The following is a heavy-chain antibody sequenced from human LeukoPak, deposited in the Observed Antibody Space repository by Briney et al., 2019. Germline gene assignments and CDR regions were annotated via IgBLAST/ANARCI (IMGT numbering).Heavy chain of an antibody. D-gene: IGHD5-18*01. CDR2: ISYDAIHK. Sequence: GGSLRLSCAASGFAFSSYSMHWVRQAPGKGLEWVAVISYDAIHKYYADSVKGRFTISRDNSKNTLYLQINSLRAEDTAVYFCARGRRNTAMVYFFDYWGQGTLVTVSS. V-gene: IGHV3-30-3*01. CDR3: ARGRRNTAMVYFFDY. CDR1: GFAFSSYS. J-gene: IGHJ4*02.